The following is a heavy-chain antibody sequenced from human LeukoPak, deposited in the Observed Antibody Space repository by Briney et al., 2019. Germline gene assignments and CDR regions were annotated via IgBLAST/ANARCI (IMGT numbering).Heavy chain of an antibody. D-gene: IGHD3-10*01. V-gene: IGHV4-59*08. CDR3: ARQGYYGSGSYTRFDY. J-gene: IGHJ4*02. Sequence: PSETLSLTCTVSGGSISSYYWSWIRQPPGKGLEWIGYIYYSGSTNYNPSLKSRVTISVDTSKNQFSLKLSSVTAVDTAVYYCARQGYYGSGSYTRFDYWGQGTLVTVSS. CDR1: GGSISSYY. CDR2: IYYSGST.